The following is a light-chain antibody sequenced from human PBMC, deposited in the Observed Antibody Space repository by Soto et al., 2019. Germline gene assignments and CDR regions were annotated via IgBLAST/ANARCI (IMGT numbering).Light chain of an antibody. Sequence: EIVMTQSPATLSVSPGERATLSCRASQSVNSSLAWYQQKPGQAPRLLIYGASTRATGIPARFSGSGSGTEFTLTITSLQSEDFEVYYCQQYDNWPLTFGGGTNVEIK. CDR1: QSVNSS. CDR2: GAS. CDR3: QQYDNWPLT. J-gene: IGKJ4*01. V-gene: IGKV3-15*01.